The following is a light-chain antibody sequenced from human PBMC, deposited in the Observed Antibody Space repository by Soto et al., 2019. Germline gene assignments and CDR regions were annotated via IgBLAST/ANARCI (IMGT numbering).Light chain of an antibody. CDR3: QQYQSIPFT. CDR1: QSVLHRSNGNSY. J-gene: IGKJ3*01. Sequence: DIVMTQSPDFLAVSLGERATIKCRSSQSVLHRSNGNSYVAWYQQKPGQPPKLLIYWSSTRESGVPDRFSGSGSGTDFALTVNSLQPEDAAVYYCQQYQSIPFTFGPGTKVHI. CDR2: WSS. V-gene: IGKV4-1*01.